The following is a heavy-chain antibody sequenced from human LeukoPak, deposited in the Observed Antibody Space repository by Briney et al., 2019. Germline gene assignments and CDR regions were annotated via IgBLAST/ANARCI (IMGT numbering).Heavy chain of an antibody. CDR1: GATFSSDA. CDR2: IIPIFGTA. CDR3: ARALSEYSSSWGGY. Sequence: SVKLSCKASGATFSSDAISWVRQAPGQGLEWMGGIIPIFGTANYAQKFQGRVTITADQSTSTAYMELSSLRSEDTAVYYCARALSEYSSSWGGYWGQGTLVTVSS. D-gene: IGHD6-6*01. V-gene: IGHV1-69*01. J-gene: IGHJ4*02.